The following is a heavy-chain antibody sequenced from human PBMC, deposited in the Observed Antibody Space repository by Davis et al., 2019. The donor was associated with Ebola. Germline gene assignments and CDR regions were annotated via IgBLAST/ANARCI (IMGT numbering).Heavy chain of an antibody. V-gene: IGHV4-59*01. J-gene: IGHJ4*02. CDR2: IYYSGST. D-gene: IGHD6-19*01. Sequence: GSLRLSRTVSGGSISSYYWSWIRQPPGKGLEWIGYIYYSGSTNYNPSLKSRVTISVDTSKNQFSLKLSSVTAADTAVYYCARGAVAGLPFDYWGQGTLVTVSS. CDR3: ARGAVAGLPFDY. CDR1: GGSISSYY.